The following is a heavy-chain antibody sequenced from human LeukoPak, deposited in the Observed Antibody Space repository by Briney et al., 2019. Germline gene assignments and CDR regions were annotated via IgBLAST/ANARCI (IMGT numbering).Heavy chain of an antibody. Sequence: GGSLRLSCAASGFIFSDYYVTWLRQAPGKGLEWISYISETGTTIHYAASVRGRFTVSRDNTKNPLYLQMNSLRVDDTAVYYCARDAYYYSSDQWGRGTLVTVSS. D-gene: IGHD3-10*01. CDR3: ARDAYYYSSDQ. CDR2: ISETGTTI. V-gene: IGHV3-11*04. J-gene: IGHJ4*02. CDR1: GFIFSDYY.